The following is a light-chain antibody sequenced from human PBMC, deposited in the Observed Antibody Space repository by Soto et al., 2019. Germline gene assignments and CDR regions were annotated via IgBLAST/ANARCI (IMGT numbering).Light chain of an antibody. CDR2: GAS. V-gene: IGKV1-39*01. CDR1: QTIRKS. J-gene: IGKJ1*01. Sequence: DIQVTHSPSSLSASIVYRVRVTCRASQTIRKSLNWYQQKPETAPKLLIFGASSLQSGVPSRFSASGSGTEFTLTIKSLQPEDFATYHCQQSYSTPWTFGQGTKVDI. CDR3: QQSYSTPWT.